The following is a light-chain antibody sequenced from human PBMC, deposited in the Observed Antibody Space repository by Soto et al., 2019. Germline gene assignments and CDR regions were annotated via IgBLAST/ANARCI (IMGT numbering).Light chain of an antibody. Sequence: QSALTQPASMSGSPGQSITISCTGTSRDIGTSPYVSWYQQYPGKAPKCMIYDVNNRPSGVSYRFSGSKSGYTASLTISGLLAEDEAVYYCTSYTTSNTLALGGGTKLTVL. CDR3: TSYTTSNTLA. V-gene: IGLV2-14*01. CDR2: DVN. J-gene: IGLJ2*01. CDR1: SRDIGTSPY.